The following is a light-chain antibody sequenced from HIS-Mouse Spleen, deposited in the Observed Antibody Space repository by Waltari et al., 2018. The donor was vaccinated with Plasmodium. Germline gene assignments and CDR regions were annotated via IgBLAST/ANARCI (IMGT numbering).Light chain of an antibody. Sequence: DIQMTQSPSSLSASVGDRVTITCQASQDISNYLNWYQQKPGKAHKLLIYDASNLETGVPSRFSGSGSGTDVTFTISSLQPEDIATYYCQQYDNLPYTFGQGTKLEIK. J-gene: IGKJ2*01. CDR2: DAS. CDR1: QDISNY. V-gene: IGKV1-33*01. CDR3: QQYDNLPYT.